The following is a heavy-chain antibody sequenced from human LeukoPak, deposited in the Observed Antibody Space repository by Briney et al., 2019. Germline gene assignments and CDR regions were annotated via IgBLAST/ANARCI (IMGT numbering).Heavy chain of an antibody. J-gene: IGHJ4*02. CDR3: IPANRGPSPLSDY. Sequence: GGSLRLSCTVSGFTFSRHWMSWVRQAPGKGLEWVANINPDGNDKQYVDSMKGRFTISRDNAKNSLYLQMNSLRAEDTAVYYCIPANRGPSPLSDYWGQGTLVTVFS. CDR1: GFTFSRHW. V-gene: IGHV3-7*01. D-gene: IGHD2/OR15-2a*01. CDR2: INPDGNDK.